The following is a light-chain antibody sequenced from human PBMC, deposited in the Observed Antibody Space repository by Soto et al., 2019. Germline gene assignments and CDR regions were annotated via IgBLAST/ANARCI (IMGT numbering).Light chain of an antibody. CDR2: AAS. Sequence: IQLTQSPSSLSASVGDRVTITCRASQGISSYLAWYQQKPGKAPKLLIYAASTLQSGVPSRFSGSGSGTDFTLTISSLQPEDFATYDCQQLNSYPLTVGGGTKVEIK. J-gene: IGKJ4*01. CDR3: QQLNSYPLT. CDR1: QGISSY. V-gene: IGKV1-9*01.